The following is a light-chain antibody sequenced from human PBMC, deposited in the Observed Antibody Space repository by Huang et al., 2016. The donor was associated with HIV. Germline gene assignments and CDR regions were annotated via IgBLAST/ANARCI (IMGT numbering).Light chain of an antibody. J-gene: IGKJ1*01. CDR2: SAS. CDR3: QHYNNWPWWT. CDR1: QSVTSN. Sequence: EVVMKQSPAILSVSPGERATLSCQASQSVTSNLAWYQQKPGQAPRLLIYSASTRATGIPARFSGSGSGTEFTLTISSLQSEDFAVYYCQHYNNWPWWTFGQGTKVEIK. V-gene: IGKV3-15*01.